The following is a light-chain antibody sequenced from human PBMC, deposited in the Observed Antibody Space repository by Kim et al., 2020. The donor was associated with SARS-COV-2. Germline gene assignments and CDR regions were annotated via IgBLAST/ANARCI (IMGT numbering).Light chain of an antibody. Sequence: DIQLTQSPSFLSASVGDRVTITCRASQGISTNLAWYQQRPGRVPKVLIYSASTLQSGVPSRFSGSGSGTEFTLTISSLQPEDFATYYCQQLNSISISFGQGTRLEIK. CDR3: QQLNSISIS. CDR2: SAS. J-gene: IGKJ5*01. V-gene: IGKV1-9*01. CDR1: QGISTN.